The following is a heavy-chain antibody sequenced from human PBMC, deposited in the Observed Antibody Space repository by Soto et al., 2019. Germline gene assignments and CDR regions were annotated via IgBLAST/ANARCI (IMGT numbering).Heavy chain of an antibody. CDR2: ISWTSGSI. V-gene: IGHV3-9*01. J-gene: IGHJ3*02. CDR1: GFTFDDYA. Sequence: EVQLVESGGGLVQPGRSLRLSCAASGFTFDDYAMHWVRQAPGNGLEWVSGISWTSGSIGYADTVKGRFTISRDHAKNSLYLQMNRLGGEDTALYYCAKDSRDAVVRGSAFDIWGQGTMVTVSS. D-gene: IGHD3-10*01. CDR3: AKDSRDAVVRGSAFDI.